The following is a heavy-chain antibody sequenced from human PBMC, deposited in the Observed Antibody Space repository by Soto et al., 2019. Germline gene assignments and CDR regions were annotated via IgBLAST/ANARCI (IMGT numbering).Heavy chain of an antibody. CDR2: ISSSSSYI. D-gene: IGHD3-9*01. J-gene: IGHJ4*02. CDR1: GFTFSSYS. V-gene: IGHV3-21*01. Sequence: GGSLRLSCAASGFTFSSYSINWVPQAPGKGLEWVSSISSSSSYIYYADSVKGRFTISRDNAKNSLYLQMNSLRAEDTAVYYCARESILTGFDYWGQGTLVTVSS. CDR3: ARESILTGFDY.